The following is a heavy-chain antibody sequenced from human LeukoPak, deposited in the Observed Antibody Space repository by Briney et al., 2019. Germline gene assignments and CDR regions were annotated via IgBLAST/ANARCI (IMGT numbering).Heavy chain of an antibody. D-gene: IGHD6-13*01. CDR2: IRYDGSNK. V-gene: IGHV3-30*02. Sequence: GGSLRLSCAASGFTFSSYGMHWVRQAPGKGLEWVAFIRYDGSNKYYADSVKGRFTISRDNSKNTLYLQMNSLRAEDTAVYYCAKVTAGTGAQYYYYYMDVWAKGPRSPSP. CDR3: AKVTAGTGAQYYYYYMDV. CDR1: GFTFSSYG. J-gene: IGHJ6*03.